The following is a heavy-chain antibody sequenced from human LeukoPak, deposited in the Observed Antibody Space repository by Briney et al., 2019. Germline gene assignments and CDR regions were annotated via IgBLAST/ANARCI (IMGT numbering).Heavy chain of an antibody. J-gene: IGHJ5*02. D-gene: IGHD3-22*01. Sequence: SQTLSLTCAISGDSVSSNSAAWNWIRQSPSRGLEWLGRTYYRSKWYNDYAVSVKSRITINPDTSKNQFSLQLNSVTPEDTAVFYCARGVSRYYDSSGYYANWFDPWGQGTLVTVSS. V-gene: IGHV6-1*01. CDR3: ARGVSRYYDSSGYYANWFDP. CDR2: TYYRSKWYN. CDR1: GDSVSSNSAA.